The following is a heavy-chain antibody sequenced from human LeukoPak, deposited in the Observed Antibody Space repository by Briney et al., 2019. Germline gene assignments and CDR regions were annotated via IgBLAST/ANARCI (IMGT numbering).Heavy chain of an antibody. CDR3: ASSDTAKNFDY. J-gene: IGHJ4*02. Sequence: PSETLSLTCTVSDGSISSYYWSWIRQPPGKGLEWIGYIYYSGSTNYNPSLKSRVTISVDTSKNQFSLKLSSVTAADTAVYYCASSDTAKNFDYWGQGTLVTVSS. CDR1: DGSISSYY. V-gene: IGHV4-59*01. D-gene: IGHD5-18*01. CDR2: IYYSGST.